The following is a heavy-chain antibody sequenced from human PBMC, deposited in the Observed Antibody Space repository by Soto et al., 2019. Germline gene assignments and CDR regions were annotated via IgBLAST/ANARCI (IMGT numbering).Heavy chain of an antibody. J-gene: IGHJ4*02. V-gene: IGHV4-59*01. D-gene: IGHD1-26*01. CDR2: IYHIGRT. CDR1: SISTYY. CDR3: ARDPVGATYFDY. Sequence: SGTLSLTCTVDSISTYYWNWIRQPPGKGLEWIGYIYHIGRTNYNPSLKSRVTISIDTSKNQFSLKLSSVTAADTAVYYCARDPVGATYFDYWGQGALVTVSS.